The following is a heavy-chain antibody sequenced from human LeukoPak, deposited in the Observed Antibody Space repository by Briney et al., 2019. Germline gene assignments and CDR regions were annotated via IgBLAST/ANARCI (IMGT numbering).Heavy chain of an antibody. V-gene: IGHV4-34*01. CDR3: ARVGRTTFDYYGMDV. Sequence: SETLSLTCAVYGGSFSGYYWSWIRQPPGKGLEWIGEINHSGSTNYNPSLKSRVTISVDTSKNQFSLKLSSVTAADTAVYYCARVGRTTFDYYGMDVWGQGTTVTVSS. J-gene: IGHJ6*02. CDR2: INHSGST. D-gene: IGHD1-14*01. CDR1: GGSFSGYY.